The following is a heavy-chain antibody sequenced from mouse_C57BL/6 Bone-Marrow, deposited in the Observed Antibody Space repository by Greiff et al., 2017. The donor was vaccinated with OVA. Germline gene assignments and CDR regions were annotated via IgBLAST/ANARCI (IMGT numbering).Heavy chain of an antibody. CDR1: GFTFSDYY. J-gene: IGHJ2*01. CDR3: ARDGYSFDY. CDR2: INYDGSST. Sequence: EVMLVESEGGLVQPGSSMKLSCTASGFTFSDYYMAWVRQVPEKGLEWVANINYDGSSTYYMDSLKSRFIISRDNAKNILYRQMRSLKSEDTATYYCARDGYSFDYWGQGTTLTVSS. V-gene: IGHV5-16*01.